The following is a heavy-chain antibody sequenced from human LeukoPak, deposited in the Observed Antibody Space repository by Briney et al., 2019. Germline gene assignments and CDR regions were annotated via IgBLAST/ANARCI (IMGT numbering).Heavy chain of an antibody. V-gene: IGHV4-38-2*02. CDR1: GYSISSGYY. CDR2: IYHSGST. Sequence: SETLSLTRTVSGYSISSGYYWGWIRQPPGRGREGFGSIYHSGSTYYNPSLKSRVTVSVDTSKTQFSLKLSSVTAADTAVYYCARERYNDILTGYFDYWGQGTLVTVSS. CDR3: ARERYNDILTGYFDY. D-gene: IGHD3-9*01. J-gene: IGHJ4*02.